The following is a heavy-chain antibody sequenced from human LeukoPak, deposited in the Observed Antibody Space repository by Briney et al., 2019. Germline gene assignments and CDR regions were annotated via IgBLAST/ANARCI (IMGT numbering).Heavy chain of an antibody. J-gene: IGHJ4*02. CDR2: IYPGDSDT. CDR1: GYRFTSYW. Sequence: GGALQISCKGSGYRFTSYWIGWGRQMPGKGLEWMGIIYPGDSDTRYSPSFQGQVTISADKSISTAYLQWSSLKASDTAMYYCARQVAVPAAMRDWGQGTLVTVSS. D-gene: IGHD2-2*01. CDR3: ARQVAVPAAMRD. V-gene: IGHV5-51*01.